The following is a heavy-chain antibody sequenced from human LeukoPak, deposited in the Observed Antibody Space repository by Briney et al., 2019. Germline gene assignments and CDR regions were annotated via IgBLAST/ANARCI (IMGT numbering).Heavy chain of an antibody. D-gene: IGHD2-2*01. V-gene: IGHV3-7*01. Sequence: GGSLRLSCAASGFTFSSYWMSWVRQAPGKGLEWVANIKQDGSEKYYVDSVKGRFTISRDNAKNSLYLQMNSLRAEDTAVYYCARDQEGSLVVPAVNIDYWGQGTLVTVSS. CDR3: ARDQEGSLVVPAVNIDY. J-gene: IGHJ4*02. CDR2: IKQDGSEK. CDR1: GFTFSSYW.